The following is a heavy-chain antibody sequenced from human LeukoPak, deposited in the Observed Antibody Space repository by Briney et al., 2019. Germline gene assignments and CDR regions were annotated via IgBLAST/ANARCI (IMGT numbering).Heavy chain of an antibody. V-gene: IGHV4-59*08. CDR1: GGSISSYY. Sequence: SETLSLTRTVSGGSISSYYWSWIRQPPGKGLEWIGYIHSSGSTNYNPSLKSRVTISVDTSKNQFSLKLNSVTAADTAVYYCARQGGHYYDSSGYFDYWGQGTLVTVSS. J-gene: IGHJ4*02. D-gene: IGHD3-22*01. CDR2: IHSSGST. CDR3: ARQGGHYYDSSGYFDY.